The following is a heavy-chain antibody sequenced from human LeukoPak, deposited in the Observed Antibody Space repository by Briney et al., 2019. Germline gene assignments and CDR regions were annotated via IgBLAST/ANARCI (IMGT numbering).Heavy chain of an antibody. J-gene: IGHJ6*03. Sequence: ASVKVSCKASGYTFTGYYMHWVRQAPGQGLEWMGWINPNSGGTNYAQKFQGRVTMTRDTSISTAYMELSRLRSDDTAVYYCASLFGESYYYYMDVWGKGTTVTVSS. D-gene: IGHD3-10*02. CDR3: ASLFGESYYYYMDV. V-gene: IGHV1-2*02. CDR1: GYTFTGYY. CDR2: INPNSGGT.